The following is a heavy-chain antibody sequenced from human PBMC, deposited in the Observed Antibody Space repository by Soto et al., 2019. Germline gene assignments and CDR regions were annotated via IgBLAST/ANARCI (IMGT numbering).Heavy chain of an antibody. CDR2: IYYSGST. V-gene: IGHV4-30-4*01. J-gene: IGHJ4*02. CDR3: ASGLGYSYGQPTRGWVIDY. CDR1: GGSISSGDYY. Sequence: PSETLSLTCTVSGGSISSGDYYWSWIRQPPGKGLEWIGYIYYSGSTYYNPSLKSRVTISVDTSKNQFSLKLSSVTAADTAVYYCASGLGYSYGQPTRGWVIDYWGQGTLVTVSS. D-gene: IGHD5-18*01.